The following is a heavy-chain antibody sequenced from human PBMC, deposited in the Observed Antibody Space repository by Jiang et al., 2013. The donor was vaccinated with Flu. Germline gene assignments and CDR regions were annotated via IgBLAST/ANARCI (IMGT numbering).Heavy chain of an antibody. J-gene: IGHJ4*02. Sequence: GLVKPSETLSLTCTVSGGSISSSSYYWGWIRQPPGKGLEWIGSIYYSGSTYYNPSLKSRVTISVDTSKNQFSLKLSSVTAADTAVYYCARQGGGWFGEPLGGYYFDYWGQGTLVTVSS. D-gene: IGHD3-10*01. CDR1: GGSISSSSYY. CDR3: ARQGGGWFGEPLGGYYFDY. CDR2: IYYSGST. V-gene: IGHV4-39*01.